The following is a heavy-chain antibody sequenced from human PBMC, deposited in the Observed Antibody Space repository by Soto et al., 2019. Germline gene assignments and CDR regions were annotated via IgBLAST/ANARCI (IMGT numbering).Heavy chain of an antibody. J-gene: IGHJ5*02. V-gene: IGHV5-51*01. D-gene: IGHD3-22*01. Sequence: GESLKISFRTSGYRFTSYLIAWVRQMPVKGLEWMGIIFPSDSDTRYSPSFQGQVTISADRSTSTVFLQWASLKASDTAVYFCARKHKSGYSNWFDPSGQGTLVTVYS. CDR1: GYRFTSYL. CDR2: IFPSDSDT. CDR3: ARKHKSGYSNWFDP.